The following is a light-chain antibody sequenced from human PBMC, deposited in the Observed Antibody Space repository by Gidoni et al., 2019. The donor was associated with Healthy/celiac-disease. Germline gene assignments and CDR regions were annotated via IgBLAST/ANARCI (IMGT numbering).Light chain of an antibody. J-gene: IGLJ3*02. CDR2: DGS. CDR3: CSYAGSYTLV. Sequence: QSALTQPRSVSGSPGQSVTISCTGTSSDVGGYNYVSWYQQHPGKAPKLMIYDGSKRPSGVPDRFSGSKSGNTASLTISGRQAEDEADYYCCSYAGSYTLVFGGGTKLTVL. CDR1: SSDVGGYNY. V-gene: IGLV2-11*01.